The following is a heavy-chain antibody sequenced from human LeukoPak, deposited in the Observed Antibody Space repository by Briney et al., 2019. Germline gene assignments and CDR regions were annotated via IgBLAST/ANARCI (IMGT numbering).Heavy chain of an antibody. CDR2: IWYEGQTK. Sequence: QPGESLRLSCEASGFIFSNYGMHWVRPAPGKGLEWLALIWYEGQTKFYADSVKGRFTISRDNSGNTLFLHMTNLRVEDTAVYYCAREWGRIAVAGGPGYWGQGALVTVSS. J-gene: IGHJ4*02. CDR1: GFIFSNYG. V-gene: IGHV3-33*01. CDR3: AREWGRIAVAGGPGY. D-gene: IGHD6-19*01.